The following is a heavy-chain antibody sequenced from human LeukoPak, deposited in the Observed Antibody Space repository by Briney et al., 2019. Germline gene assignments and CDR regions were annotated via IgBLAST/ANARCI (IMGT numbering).Heavy chain of an antibody. CDR1: GYTFTSYD. V-gene: IGHV1-8*01. Sequence: ASVKVSCKASGYTFTSYDINWVRQATGQGLEWMGWMNPHSGNTGYAQKFQGRVTMTRNTSISTAYMELSSLRSEDTAVYYCASACEGSSSWYPYYYYYMDVWGKGTTVTISS. D-gene: IGHD6-13*01. CDR2: MNPHSGNT. J-gene: IGHJ6*03. CDR3: ASACEGSSSWYPYYYYYMDV.